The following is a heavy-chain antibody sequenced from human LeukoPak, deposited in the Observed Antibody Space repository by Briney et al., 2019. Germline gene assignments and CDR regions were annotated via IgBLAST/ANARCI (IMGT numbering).Heavy chain of an antibody. CDR2: IYYSGST. V-gene: IGHV4-31*03. Sequence: PSETLSLTCTASGGSIRSGGYYWSWIRQHPGKGLEWIGNIYYSGSTSYNPSLKSRVTISVDTSKNQFSLKLNSVTAADTAVYYCARGASNYGSFWFDPWGQGTLVTVSS. CDR3: ARGASNYGSFWFDP. CDR1: GGSIRSGGYY. D-gene: IGHD4-11*01. J-gene: IGHJ5*02.